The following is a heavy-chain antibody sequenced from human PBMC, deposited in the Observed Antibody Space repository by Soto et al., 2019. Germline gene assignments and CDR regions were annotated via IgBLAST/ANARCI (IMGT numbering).Heavy chain of an antibody. D-gene: IGHD1-1*01. J-gene: IGHJ2*01. CDR2: FDPEDGET. Sequence: GASVMLSCKVSGYTLTDLSMHWVRHAPGKGLEWMGGFDPEDGETIYAQKFQGRVTMTEDTSTDTAYMELSSLRSEDTAVYYCATEHQGQLTGYFDLWGRGTLVTVSS. CDR1: GYTLTDLS. V-gene: IGHV1-24*01. CDR3: ATEHQGQLTGYFDL.